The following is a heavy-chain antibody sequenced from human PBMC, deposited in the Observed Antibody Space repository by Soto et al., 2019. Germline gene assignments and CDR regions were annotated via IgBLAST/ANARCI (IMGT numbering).Heavy chain of an antibody. V-gene: IGHV4-34*01. CDR1: GGSLSGGSFSAYY. CDR2: IDHSGRT. D-gene: IGHD2-8*01. Sequence: PSETLSLTCAVYGGSLSGGSFSAYYWSWIRXPPGKGLEWIGEIDHSGRTKYNPSLKSRVTLSVDTSKNQFSLILSSVTAADTAVYYCARYDCTTGVCNFDYWGQGSLVTVSS. J-gene: IGHJ4*02. CDR3: ARYDCTTGVCNFDY.